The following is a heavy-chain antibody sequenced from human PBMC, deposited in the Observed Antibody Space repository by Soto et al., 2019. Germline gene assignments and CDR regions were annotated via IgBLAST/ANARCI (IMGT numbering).Heavy chain of an antibody. D-gene: IGHD1-1*01. Sequence: EVQLLESGGGLVQPGGSLRLSCAASGFTFSSYAMSWVRQAPGKGLEWVSAISGSGGSTYYADSVKGRFTISRDNSKNTLYLQMNSLRAEDTAVYYCAKDRMANWNDGRFDPWAREPWSPSPQ. CDR1: GFTFSSYA. CDR2: ISGSGGST. V-gene: IGHV3-23*01. CDR3: AKDRMANWNDGRFDP. J-gene: IGHJ5*02.